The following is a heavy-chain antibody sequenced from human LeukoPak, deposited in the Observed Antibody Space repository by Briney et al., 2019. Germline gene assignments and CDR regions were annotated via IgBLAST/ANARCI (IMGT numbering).Heavy chain of an antibody. CDR3: LRGDVRDY. J-gene: IGHJ4*01. CDR2: IGGSGTNT. D-gene: IGHD2-21*01. CDR1: GFTFSSYG. Sequence: GGSLRLSCAASGFTFSSYGMNWVRQAPGKGLEFVSSIGGSGTNTHHADSAKGRFTISRDNAKNSLYLQMNSLRAEDTAVYYCLRGDVRDYWGHGALVTVSS. V-gene: IGHV3-21*01.